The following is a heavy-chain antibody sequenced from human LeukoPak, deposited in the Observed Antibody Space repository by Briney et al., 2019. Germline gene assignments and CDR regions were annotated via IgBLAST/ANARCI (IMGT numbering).Heavy chain of an antibody. J-gene: IGHJ4*02. D-gene: IGHD1-26*01. V-gene: IGHV3-15*01. Sequence: PGGSLRLSCAASGFSFSDAWMTWVRQAPGRGLEWLGRIKSKTDGGTTDYAAPVKGRFTISRDDSKNTLYLQMNSLKTEDTAVYYCTTRGGSFSIFDYWGQGTLVTVSS. CDR2: IKSKTDGGTT. CDR3: TTRGGSFSIFDY. CDR1: GFSFSDAW.